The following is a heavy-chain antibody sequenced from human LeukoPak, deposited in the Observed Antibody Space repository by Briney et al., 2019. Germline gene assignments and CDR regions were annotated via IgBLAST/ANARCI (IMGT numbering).Heavy chain of an antibody. CDR3: ARVWGATFDY. CDR2: ISSSGSTI. V-gene: IGHV3-48*04. Sequence: GGSLRLSCAASGFTFSSYSMNWVRQAPGKGLEWVSYISSSGSTIYYADSVKGRFTISRDNAKNSLYLQMNSLRAEDTAVYYCARVWGATFDYWGQGTLVTVSS. J-gene: IGHJ4*02. CDR1: GFTFSSYS. D-gene: IGHD1-26*01.